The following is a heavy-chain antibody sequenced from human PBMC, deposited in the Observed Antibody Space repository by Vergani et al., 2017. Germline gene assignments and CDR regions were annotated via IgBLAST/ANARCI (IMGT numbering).Heavy chain of an antibody. J-gene: IGHJ4*02. CDR1: GYTFTSYY. Sequence: QVQLVQSGAEVKKPGASVKVSCKASGYTFTSYYMHCVRQAPGQGLEWMGIINPSGGSTSYAQKFQGRVTMTRDTSTSTVYMELSSLRSEDTAVYYCSRVGYCSSTSCPIFDYWGQGTLVTVSS. D-gene: IGHD2-2*01. CDR2: INPSGGST. V-gene: IGHV1-46*03. CDR3: SRVGYCSSTSCPIFDY.